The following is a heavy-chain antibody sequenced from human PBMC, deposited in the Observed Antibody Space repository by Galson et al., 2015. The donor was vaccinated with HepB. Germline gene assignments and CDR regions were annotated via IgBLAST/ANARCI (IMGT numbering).Heavy chain of an antibody. D-gene: IGHD6-19*01. V-gene: IGHV1-69*10. CDR1: GGTFSSYA. CDR3: ARVGVAVAGTLDWFDP. J-gene: IGHJ5*02. Sequence: SVKVSCKASGGTFSSYAISWVRQAPGQGLEWMGGIIPILGIANYAQKFQGRVTITADKSTSTAYMELSSLRSEDTAVYYCARVGVAVAGTLDWFDPWGQGTLVTVSS. CDR2: IIPILGIA.